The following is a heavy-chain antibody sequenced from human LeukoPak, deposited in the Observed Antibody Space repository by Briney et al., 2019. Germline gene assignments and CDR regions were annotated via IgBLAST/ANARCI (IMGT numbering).Heavy chain of an antibody. CDR1: GFTFSSYS. V-gene: IGHV3-48*04. D-gene: IGHD3-16*01. CDR2: ISSSSSTI. J-gene: IGHJ4*02. CDR3: ARGGGSFDY. Sequence: GGSLRLSCAASGFTFSSYSMNWVRQAPGKGLEWVSYISSSSSTIYYADSVKGRFTISRDNAKNSLYLQMNSLRAEDTAVYYCARGGGSFDYWGQGTLVTVSS.